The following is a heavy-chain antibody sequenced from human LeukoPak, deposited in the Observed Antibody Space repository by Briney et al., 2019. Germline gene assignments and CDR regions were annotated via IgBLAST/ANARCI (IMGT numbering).Heavy chain of an antibody. D-gene: IGHD1-14*01. CDR3: ARYRNEALFAFDI. V-gene: IGHV4-59*01. CDR1: GDSINNYY. J-gene: IGHJ3*02. Sequence: SETLSLTCTVSGDSINNYYWSWIRQPPGKGLEWIGYIYYSGSTNYNPSLNSRVTISVDTSKNQFSLKLNSVTAADTAVYYCARYRNEALFAFDIWGQGTMVTVSS. CDR2: IYYSGST.